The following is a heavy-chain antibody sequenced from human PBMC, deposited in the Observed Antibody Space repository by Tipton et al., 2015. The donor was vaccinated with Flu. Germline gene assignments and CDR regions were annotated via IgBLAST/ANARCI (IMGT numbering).Heavy chain of an antibody. CDR2: VYNSGNS. J-gene: IGHJ4*02. CDR1: GGSINNYY. V-gene: IGHV4-59*04. Sequence: TLSLTCSVSGGSINNYYLSWVRQPPGKGLEWIGSVYNSGNSYYNPSLKSRVAMSVDTSKNHLSLKLCSVTAADTAMFYCARLSFYDVDLKNFYFDYWGQGTLVTVSS. D-gene: IGHD3-10*02. CDR3: ARLSFYDVDLKNFYFDY.